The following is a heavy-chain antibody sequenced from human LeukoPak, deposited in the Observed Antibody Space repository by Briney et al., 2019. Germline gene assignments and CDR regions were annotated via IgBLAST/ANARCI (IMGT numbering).Heavy chain of an antibody. Sequence: SETLSLTCTVSGGSISSYYWSWIPHPPGKGLEWIGYIYYSGSTNYNPSLKSRVTISVDTSKNQFSLKLSSVTAADTAVYYCARELLSAFDIWGQGTMVTVSS. J-gene: IGHJ3*02. CDR1: GGSISSYY. V-gene: IGHV4-59*13. CDR2: IYYSGST. D-gene: IGHD2/OR15-2a*01. CDR3: ARELLSAFDI.